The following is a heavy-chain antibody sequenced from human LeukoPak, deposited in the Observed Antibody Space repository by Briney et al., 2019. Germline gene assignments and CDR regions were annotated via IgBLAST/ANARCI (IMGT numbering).Heavy chain of an antibody. J-gene: IGHJ4*02. CDR1: GFTFSSYS. V-gene: IGHV3-48*01. D-gene: IGHD6-19*01. Sequence: PGGSLRLSCAASGFTFSSYSMNWVRQAPGKGLEWVSYISSSSSTIYYADSVKGRFTISRDNSKNTLYLQMNSLKPEDTAVYYCAKSSYSSVWYEDYWGQGTLVTVSS. CDR3: AKSSYSSVWYEDY. CDR2: ISSSSSTI.